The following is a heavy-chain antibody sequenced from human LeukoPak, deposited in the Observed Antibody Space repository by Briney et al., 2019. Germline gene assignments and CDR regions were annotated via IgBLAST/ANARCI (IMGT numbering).Heavy chain of an antibody. Sequence: GGSLRLSCAASGFTFSSYSMNWVRQAPGKGLEWVSSISSSSSYIYYADSVKGRFTISRDNAKNSLYLQMNSLRAEDTAVYYCAIDLRTQLAYCGGDCYSERTFDYWGQGTLVTVSS. D-gene: IGHD2-21*01. J-gene: IGHJ4*02. CDR3: AIDLRTQLAYCGGDCYSERTFDY. CDR1: GFTFSSYS. V-gene: IGHV3-21*01. CDR2: ISSSSSYI.